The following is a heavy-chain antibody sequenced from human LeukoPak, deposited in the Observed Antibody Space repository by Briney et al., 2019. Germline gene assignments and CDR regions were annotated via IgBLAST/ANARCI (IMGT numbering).Heavy chain of an antibody. J-gene: IGHJ6*03. D-gene: IGHD5-24*01. CDR2: ISSSSSYK. CDR1: GFTFSSYS. V-gene: IGHV3-21*01. CDR3: AKGPKQLLIRRSVWAYMDV. Sequence: GGSLRLSCAASGFTFSSYSMHWVRQAPGKGLEWVASISSSSSYKYYADSVKGRFTISRDNAKNSLYLQMNSLRAEDTAVYYCAKGPKQLLIRRSVWAYMDVWGKGTTVTISS.